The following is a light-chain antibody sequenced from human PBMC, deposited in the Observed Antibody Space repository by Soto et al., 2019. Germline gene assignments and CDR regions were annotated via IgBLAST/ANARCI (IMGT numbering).Light chain of an antibody. CDR2: GAS. V-gene: IGKV3-15*01. J-gene: IGKJ1*01. CDR1: QRMSRN. Sequence: IVMTQSPPTLSGSPGERSTLSCRAGQRMSRNIAWFQQKAGQAPTLLIFGASTRAAGIPARFSGSGSGPEFTLPISGLQSEDYGDYFCHQYENWPKTFAQGTKVDIK. CDR3: HQYENWPKT.